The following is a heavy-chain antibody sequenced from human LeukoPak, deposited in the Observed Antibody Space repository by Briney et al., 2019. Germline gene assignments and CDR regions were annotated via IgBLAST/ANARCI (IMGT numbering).Heavy chain of an antibody. CDR2: IRYDGSNK. D-gene: IGHD2-2*02. J-gene: IGHJ6*02. CDR3: ARTGYCSSTSCYRLDV. V-gene: IGHV3-30*02. Sequence: PGGSLRLSCAASGFTFSSYGMHWVRQAPGKGLEWVAFIRYDGSNKYYADSVKGRFTISRDNSKNTLYLQMNSLRAEDTAVYYCARTGYCSSTSCYRLDVWGQGTTVTVSS. CDR1: GFTFSSYG.